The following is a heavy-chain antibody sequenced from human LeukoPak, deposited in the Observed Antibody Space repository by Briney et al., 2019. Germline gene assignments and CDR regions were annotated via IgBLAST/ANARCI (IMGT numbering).Heavy chain of an antibody. CDR1: GFTFSSYG. CDR3: AKGRVLRDIYFDY. CDR2: ISYDGSNK. D-gene: IGHD4/OR15-4a*01. Sequence: PGRSLRLSCAASGFTFSSYGMHWVRQAPGKGLEWVAVISYDGSNKYYADSVKGRFTISRDNSKNTLYLQMNSLRAEDTAVYYCAKGRVLRDIYFDYWGQGTLVTVSS. V-gene: IGHV3-30*18. J-gene: IGHJ4*02.